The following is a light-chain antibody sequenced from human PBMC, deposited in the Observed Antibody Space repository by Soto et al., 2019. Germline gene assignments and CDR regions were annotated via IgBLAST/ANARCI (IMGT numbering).Light chain of an antibody. CDR3: QTWSSGTVL. CDR2: LNSDGSH. CDR1: SGHSSYA. Sequence: QLVLTQSPSASASLGASVKLTCTLSSGHSSYAIAWHQQQPEKGPRYLMKLNSDGSHSKGDGIPDRFSGSSSGAERYLTISSLQSEDEADYYCQTWSSGTVLFGGGTKVTVL. V-gene: IGLV4-69*01. J-gene: IGLJ2*01.